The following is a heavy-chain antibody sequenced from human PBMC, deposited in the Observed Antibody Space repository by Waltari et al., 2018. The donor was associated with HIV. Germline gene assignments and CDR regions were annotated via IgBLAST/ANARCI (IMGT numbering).Heavy chain of an antibody. V-gene: IGHV3-66*01. D-gene: IGHD1-1*01. CDR2: MYSGGTT. Sequence: EVQLVESGGGLVRPGGSLRLSCAASAFTVSSHPMGWVRQTPGKGLEYVSVMYSGGTTHYADSVNGRFTISRDSSKSALYLQMNTLRAEDTALYYCARVDRAGTTSGWDVFDIWGQGTMVTVSS. CDR3: ARVDRAGTTSGWDVFDI. J-gene: IGHJ3*02. CDR1: AFTVSSHP.